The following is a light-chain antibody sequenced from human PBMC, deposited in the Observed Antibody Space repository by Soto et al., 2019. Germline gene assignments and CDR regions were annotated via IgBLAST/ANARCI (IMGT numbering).Light chain of an antibody. J-gene: IGKJ4*01. CDR1: QSVSSIY. V-gene: IGKV3-20*01. Sequence: EIVLTQSPGTLSLSPGERATLSCRASQSVSSIYLAWYQQKPGQAPRLLIFGASNRATGIPDRFTGSGSGTDFTLTISRLEPEDFAVYYCHQYDISPLTFGGGTKVEVK. CDR3: HQYDISPLT. CDR2: GAS.